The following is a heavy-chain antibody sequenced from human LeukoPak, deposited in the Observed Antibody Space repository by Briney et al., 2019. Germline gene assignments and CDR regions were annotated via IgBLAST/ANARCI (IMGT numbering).Heavy chain of an antibody. CDR3: ARGQGSWYGYYFDY. Sequence: GSLRLSCTASGFTFGDYAMSWIRQPPGKGLEWIGEINHSGSTNYNPSLKSRVTISVDTSKNQFSLKLSSVTAADTAVYYCARGQGSWYGYYFDYWGQGTLVTVSS. CDR2: INHSGST. J-gene: IGHJ4*02. CDR1: GFTFGDYA. V-gene: IGHV4-34*01. D-gene: IGHD6-13*01.